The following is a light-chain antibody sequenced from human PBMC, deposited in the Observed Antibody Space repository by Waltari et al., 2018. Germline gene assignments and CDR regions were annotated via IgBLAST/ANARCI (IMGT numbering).Light chain of an antibody. Sequence: TWRSCQGISNDLSWFQQKPVKVPTRLIYAASSLQSGVPSMFSGSGSGTEFTLTISSLQPEDFATDYCLQHNSYPITFCQGTRLEIK. J-gene: IGKJ5*01. V-gene: IGKV1-17*03. CDR3: LQHNSYPIT. CDR2: AAS. CDR1: QGISND.